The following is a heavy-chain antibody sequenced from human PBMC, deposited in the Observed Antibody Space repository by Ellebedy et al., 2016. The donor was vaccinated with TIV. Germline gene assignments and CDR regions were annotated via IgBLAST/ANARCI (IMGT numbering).Heavy chain of an antibody. CDR3: ARDAGSGGYRY. J-gene: IGHJ4*02. CDR2: ISAYNGNT. D-gene: IGHD3-10*01. Sequence: ASVKVSXXASGGTFSSYAISWVRQAPGQGLEWMGWISAYNGNTNYAQKLQGRVTMTTDTSTSTAYMELRSLRSDDTAVYYCARDAGSGGYRYWGQGTLVTVSS. V-gene: IGHV1-18*01. CDR1: GGTFSSYA.